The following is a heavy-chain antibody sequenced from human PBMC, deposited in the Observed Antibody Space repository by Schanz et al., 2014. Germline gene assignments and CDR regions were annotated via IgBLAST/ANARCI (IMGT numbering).Heavy chain of an antibody. J-gene: IGHJ4*02. D-gene: IGHD3-22*01. CDR1: GFAFSSYG. V-gene: IGHV3-23*01. CDR3: ARPPHDSSGYYPFDY. Sequence: EVQLLESGGGLVQPGGSLRLSCLASGFAFSSYGMNWLRQAPGKGLEWVSAISGSGGSTYYADSVKGRFTISRDNSKNTLYLQMNSLRAEDTAVYYCARPPHDSSGYYPFDYWGQGTLVTVSS. CDR2: ISGSGGST.